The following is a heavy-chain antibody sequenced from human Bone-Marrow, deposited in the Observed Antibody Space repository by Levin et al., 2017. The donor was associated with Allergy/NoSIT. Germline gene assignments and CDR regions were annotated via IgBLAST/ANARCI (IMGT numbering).Heavy chain of an antibody. CDR2: IGGNGSPT. CDR3: AKPREATTSYFDN. D-gene: IGHD2/OR15-2a*01. V-gene: IGHV3-23*01. CDR1: GFTFSTHT. J-gene: IGHJ4*02. Sequence: GGSLRLSCAVSGFTFSTHTMSWVRQAPGKGPEWVSAIGGNGSPTWYADSVQGRLTLSRDNSRNTVYLQMNSLGVEDTAIDYCAKPREATTSYFDNWGRGTLVTVSS.